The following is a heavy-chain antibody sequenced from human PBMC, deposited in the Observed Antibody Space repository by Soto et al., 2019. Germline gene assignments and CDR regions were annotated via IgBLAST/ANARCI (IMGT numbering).Heavy chain of an antibody. CDR2: IYYSGST. CDR3: ARWGGYSYGYDV. V-gene: IGHV4-59*01. Sequence: SETLSLTCTVSGGSISSYYWSWIRQPPGKGLEWIGYIYYSGSTNYNPSLKSRVTISVDTSKNQFSLKLSSVTAADTAVYYCARWGGYSYGYDVWGQGTLVTVSS. D-gene: IGHD5-18*01. J-gene: IGHJ4*02. CDR1: GGSISSYY.